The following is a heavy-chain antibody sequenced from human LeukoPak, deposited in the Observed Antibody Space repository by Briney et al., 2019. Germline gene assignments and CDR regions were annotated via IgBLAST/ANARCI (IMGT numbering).Heavy chain of an antibody. Sequence: ASVKVSCKASGYTFTGYYMHWLRQARGKGLEWMGCINPNSGGTNYAQKFQGRVTMTRDTSISTAYMELSRLRSDDTAVDYCARAFRRPTVTTDDYWGQGTLVTVSS. D-gene: IGHD4-17*01. V-gene: IGHV1-2*02. CDR2: INPNSGGT. CDR3: ARAFRRPTVTTDDY. J-gene: IGHJ4*02. CDR1: GYTFTGYY.